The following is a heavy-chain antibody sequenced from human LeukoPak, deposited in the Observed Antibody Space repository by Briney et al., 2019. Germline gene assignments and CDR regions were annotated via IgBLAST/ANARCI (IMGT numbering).Heavy chain of an antibody. Sequence: GASLRLSCAASGFTFSNYAMSWVRQAPGKGLEWVSVISGSGDNTYYADSVEGRFTISRDNSKNTLHLQMNSLRAEDTAVYYCAKPRGYSTVTTYYYYGIDVWGQGTTVIVSS. V-gene: IGHV3-23*01. CDR1: GFTFSNYA. D-gene: IGHD4-17*01. CDR3: AKPRGYSTVTTYYYYGIDV. CDR2: ISGSGDNT. J-gene: IGHJ6*02.